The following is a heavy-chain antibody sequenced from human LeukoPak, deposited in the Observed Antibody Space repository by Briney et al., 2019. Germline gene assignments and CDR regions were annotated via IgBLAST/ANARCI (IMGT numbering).Heavy chain of an antibody. D-gene: IGHD2-8*01. V-gene: IGHV1-8*01. CDR2: MNPNSGNT. J-gene: IGHJ4*02. CDR1: GYTFTSYD. CDR3: VRGRGNGRPENYFDY. Sequence: GASVKVSCKASGYTFTSYDINWVRLATGQGLEWMGWMNPNSGNTGYTQKFQGRVTMTRNTSISTAYMELSSLRSEDTAVYYRVRGRGNGRPENYFDYWGQGTLVTVSS.